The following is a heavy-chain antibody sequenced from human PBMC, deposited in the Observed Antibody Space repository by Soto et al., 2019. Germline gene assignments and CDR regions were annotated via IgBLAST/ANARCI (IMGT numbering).Heavy chain of an antibody. Sequence: TLSLTCTVSGGSVNTAPYHWSWIRQSPRNGLEWIGNIYYTGSTNYNPSFESRVAISLDTSNNQFSLRLTSLTAADTAVYFCARDHHSYYDTSGYYPYFDFWGQGTLVTVSS. D-gene: IGHD3-22*01. CDR2: IYYTGST. CDR3: ARDHHSYYDTSGYYPYFDF. V-gene: IGHV4-61*01. J-gene: IGHJ4*02. CDR1: GGSVNTAPYH.